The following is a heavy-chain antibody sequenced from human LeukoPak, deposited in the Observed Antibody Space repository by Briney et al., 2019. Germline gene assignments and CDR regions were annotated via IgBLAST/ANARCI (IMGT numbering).Heavy chain of an antibody. CDR1: GGTFNTFT. CDR2: IIPSFDTT. CDR3: ARVGGANYVVVTAEDYYYGMDV. Sequence: ASVKVSCKVSGGTFNTFTISWVRQAPGQGLEWMGNIIPSFDTTNYAQKFQDRVTITADETASTAYMELSSLRSEDTAVYYCARVGGANYVVVTAEDYYYGMDVWGQGTTVTVSS. J-gene: IGHJ6*02. D-gene: IGHD2-21*02. V-gene: IGHV1-69*15.